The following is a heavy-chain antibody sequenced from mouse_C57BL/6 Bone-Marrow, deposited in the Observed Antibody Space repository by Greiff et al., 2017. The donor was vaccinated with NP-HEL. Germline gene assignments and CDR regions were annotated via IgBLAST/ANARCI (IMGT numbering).Heavy chain of an antibody. CDR3: ARLRLFDY. CDR1: GYSFTGYY. CDR2: FNPSTGGT. J-gene: IGHJ2*01. D-gene: IGHD1-2*01. Sequence: EVQLQQSGPELVKPGASVKISCKASGYSFTGYYMNWLKQSPEKSLVWIGEFNPSTGGTTYNQKFKAKSTLTVDKSSSTAYMQLKSLTSEDSAVYYCARLRLFDYWGQGTTLTVSS. V-gene: IGHV1-42*01.